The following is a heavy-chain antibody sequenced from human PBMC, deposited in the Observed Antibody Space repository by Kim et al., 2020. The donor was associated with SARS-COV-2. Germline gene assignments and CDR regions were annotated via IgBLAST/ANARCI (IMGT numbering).Heavy chain of an antibody. D-gene: IGHD6-13*01. J-gene: IGHJ4*02. CDR2: IYYSGST. CDR1: GGSISSSSYY. Sequence: SETLSLTCTVSGGSISSSSYYWGWIRQPPGKGLEWIGSIYYSGSTYYNPSLKSRVTISVDTSKNQFSLKLSSVTAADTAVYYCARQIRYSSSWYYFDYWGQGTLVTVSS. CDR3: ARQIRYSSSWYYFDY. V-gene: IGHV4-39*01.